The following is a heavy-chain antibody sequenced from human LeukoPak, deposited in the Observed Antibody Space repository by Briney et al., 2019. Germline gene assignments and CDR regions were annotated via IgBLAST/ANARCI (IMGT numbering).Heavy chain of an antibody. D-gene: IGHD1-26*01. Sequence: GESLKISCKGSGYRFTSYWIAWVRQMPGKGLEWMGIIYPGDSDTRYSPSFQGQVTISADKSISTAYLQWSSLKASDTAMYYCARHVKSGSYSTTDFDYWGQGTLVTVSS. CDR2: IYPGDSDT. CDR3: ARHVKSGSYSTTDFDY. V-gene: IGHV5-51*01. CDR1: GYRFTSYW. J-gene: IGHJ4*02.